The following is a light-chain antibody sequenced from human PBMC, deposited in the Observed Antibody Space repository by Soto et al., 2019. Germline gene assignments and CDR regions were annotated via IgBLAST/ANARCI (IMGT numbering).Light chain of an antibody. J-gene: IGKJ5*01. Sequence: DIQMTQSPSSLSASVGDRVTITCRASQSISSYLNWYQQKPGKAPKLLIYAASSLQSGVPSRLSGSGSGTDFTLTISSLQPEDFATYYCQQSYSTLFGQGTRLEIK. V-gene: IGKV1-39*01. CDR2: AAS. CDR1: QSISSY. CDR3: QQSYSTL.